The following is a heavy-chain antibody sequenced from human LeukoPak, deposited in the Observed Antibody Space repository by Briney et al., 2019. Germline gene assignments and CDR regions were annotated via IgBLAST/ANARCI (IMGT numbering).Heavy chain of an antibody. V-gene: IGHV5-51*01. Sequence: GESLKISCKGSGYGFTSYWIGWVRQMPGKGLEWMGIIYPGDSDTRYSPSFQGQVTISADKSISTAYLQWSSLKASDTAMYYCARTGPHYDFWSGYDCSGYWGQGTLVTVSS. CDR1: GYGFTSYW. CDR3: ARTGPHYDFWSGYDCSGY. CDR2: IYPGDSDT. D-gene: IGHD3-3*01. J-gene: IGHJ4*02.